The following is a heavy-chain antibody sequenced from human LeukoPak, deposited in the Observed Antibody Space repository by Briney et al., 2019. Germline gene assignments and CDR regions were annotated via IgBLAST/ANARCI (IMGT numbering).Heavy chain of an antibody. D-gene: IGHD3-22*01. V-gene: IGHV3-23*01. CDR2: ISGSGGST. CDR1: GFTFSSYA. J-gene: IGHJ6*02. Sequence: GGSLRLSCAASGFTFSSYAMSWVRQAPGKGLEWVSAISGSGGSTYYADSVKGRFTISRDNSKNTLYLQMNSLGAEDTAVYYCARSFSYDRNYYYGMDVWGQGTTVTVSS. CDR3: ARSFSYDRNYYYGMDV.